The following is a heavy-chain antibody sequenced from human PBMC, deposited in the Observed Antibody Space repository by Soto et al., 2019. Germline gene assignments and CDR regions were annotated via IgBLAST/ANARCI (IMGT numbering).Heavy chain of an antibody. CDR3: AKGFVGYDILTGYYNY. J-gene: IGHJ4*02. V-gene: IGHV4-30-2*01. D-gene: IGHD3-9*01. CDR1: GGSISSGGYS. Sequence: SETLSLTCAVSGGSISSGGYSWSWIRQPPGKGLEWIGYIYHSGSTYYNPSLKSRVTISVDRSKNQFSLKLSSVTAADTAVYYCAKGFVGYDILTGYYNYWGQGTLVTVSS. CDR2: IYHSGST.